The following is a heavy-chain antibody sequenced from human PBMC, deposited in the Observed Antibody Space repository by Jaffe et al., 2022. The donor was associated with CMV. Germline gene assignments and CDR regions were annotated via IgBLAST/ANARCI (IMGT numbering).Heavy chain of an antibody. CDR1: GGSIISSIFY. D-gene: IGHD1-26*01. CDR3: ARLGVGSYYRGVGY. V-gene: IGHV4-39*01. Sequence: QLQLQESGPRLVKPSETLSLTCSVSGGSIISSIFYWAWIRQPPGKGLEWIGSVSNSGNTQYNPSLKSRVTISVDTSKNQFSLNLTSVTAADTAIFYCARLGVGSYYRGVGYWGQGTLVTVSS. CDR2: VSNSGNT. J-gene: IGHJ4*02.